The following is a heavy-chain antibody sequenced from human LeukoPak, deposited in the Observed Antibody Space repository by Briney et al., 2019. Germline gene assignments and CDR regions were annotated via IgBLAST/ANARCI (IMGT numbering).Heavy chain of an antibody. CDR2: IYYSGST. J-gene: IGHJ4*02. Sequence: PSETLSLTCTVSGGSISSYYWSWIRQPPGKELEWIGYIYYSGSTNYNPSLKSRVTISVDTSKNQFSLKLSSVTAADTAVYYCARGGDGYNSGSFDYWGQGTLVTVSS. CDR3: ARGGDGYNSGSFDY. D-gene: IGHD5-24*01. CDR1: GGSISSYY. V-gene: IGHV4-59*01.